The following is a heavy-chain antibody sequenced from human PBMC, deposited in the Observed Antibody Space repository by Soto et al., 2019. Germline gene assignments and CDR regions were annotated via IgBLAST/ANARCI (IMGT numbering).Heavy chain of an antibody. CDR2: ISAYNGNT. Sequence: ATVKVYCKASSNTFTSYGISRVRQAPGKGLEWMGWISAYNGNTNYAQKLQGRVTMTTDTSTSTAYMELRSLRSDDTAVYYCAIFDYGDHQYQHCGHAPRVTVSS. J-gene: IGHJ4*01. CDR3: AIFDYGDHQYQH. D-gene: IGHD3-16*01. V-gene: IGHV1-18*01. CDR1: SNTFTSYG.